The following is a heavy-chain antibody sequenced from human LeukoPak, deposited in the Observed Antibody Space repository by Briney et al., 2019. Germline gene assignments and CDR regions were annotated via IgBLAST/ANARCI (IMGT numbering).Heavy chain of an antibody. CDR3: AKEYYYDSSGYPLGFFDY. D-gene: IGHD3-22*01. V-gene: IGHV3-23*01. CDR1: GFTFSSYA. CDR2: ISGSGGST. J-gene: IGHJ4*02. Sequence: GGSLRLSCAASGFTFSSYAMSWVRHAPGKGLEWVSAISGSGGSTYYADSVKGRFTISRDNSKNTLYLQMNSLRAEDTAVYYCAKEYYYDSSGYPLGFFDYWGQGTLVTVSS.